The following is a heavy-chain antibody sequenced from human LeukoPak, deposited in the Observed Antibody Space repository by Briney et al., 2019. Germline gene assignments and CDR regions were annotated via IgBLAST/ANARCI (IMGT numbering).Heavy chain of an antibody. V-gene: IGHV4-34*01. CDR1: GGSFSGYY. CDR3: ARGYGDFFDY. Sequence: SETLSLTCAVYGGSFSGYYWSWIRQPPGKGLEWIGEINHSGSTNYNPSLKSRVTISVDTSKNQFSLKLSSVTAADTAVYYCARGYGDFFDYWGQGTLVTVSS. J-gene: IGHJ4*02. CDR2: INHSGST. D-gene: IGHD4-17*01.